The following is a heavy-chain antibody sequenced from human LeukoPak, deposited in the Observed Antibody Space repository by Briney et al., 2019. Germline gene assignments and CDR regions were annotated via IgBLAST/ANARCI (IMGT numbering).Heavy chain of an antibody. CDR3: ARAQRRYQLELREYYYYYGMDV. J-gene: IGHJ6*02. D-gene: IGHD1-7*01. CDR1: GFTFSNYW. V-gene: IGHV3-7*03. CDR2: IKQDGSEK. Sequence: PGGSLRLSCAASGFTFSNYWMSWVRQAPGKGLERVANIKQDGSEKYYVDSVKGRFTISRDNAKNSLYLQMNSLRAEDTAVYYCARAQRRYQLELREYYYYYGMDVWGQGTTVTVSS.